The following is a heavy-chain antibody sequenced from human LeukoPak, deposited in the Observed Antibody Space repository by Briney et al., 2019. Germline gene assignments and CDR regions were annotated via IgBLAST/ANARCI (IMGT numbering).Heavy chain of an antibody. CDR1: GDSVSSDSTA. D-gene: IGHD1-26*01. CDR3: ASRVWELTESYYFDY. V-gene: IGHV6-1*01. J-gene: IGHJ4*02. CDR2: TYYRSKWYN. Sequence: SQTLSLTCAISGDSVSSDSTAWNWIRQSPSRGLEWLGRTYYRSKWYNDYAVSVKSRLSINPDTSKNQFSLKLSSVTAADTAVYYCASRVWELTESYYFDYWGQGTLVTVSS.